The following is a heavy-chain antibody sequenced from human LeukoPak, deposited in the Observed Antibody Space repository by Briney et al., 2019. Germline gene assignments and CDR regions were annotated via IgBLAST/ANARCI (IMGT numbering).Heavy chain of an antibody. CDR1: GFTFSTYS. J-gene: IGHJ4*02. D-gene: IGHD3-16*01. Sequence: PGGSLRPSCAASGFTFSTYSMNWVRQAPGKGLEWVSYITGSSIIYYSDSVKGRFTVSRDNAKNSLYLQMSSLRAEDTAVYYCASVRGGYWGQGTLVTVSS. CDR3: ASVRGGY. CDR2: ITGSSII. V-gene: IGHV3-48*01.